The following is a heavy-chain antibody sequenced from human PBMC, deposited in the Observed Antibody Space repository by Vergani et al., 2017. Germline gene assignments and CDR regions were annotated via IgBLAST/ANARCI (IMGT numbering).Heavy chain of an antibody. Sequence: EVQLVESGGGLVKPGGSLRLSCAASGFTFSSYSMNWVRQAPGKGLEWVSSISSSSSYIYYADSVKGRFTISRDNAKNSLYLQMNSLRAEDTAVYYCAXGKTRIMITFGGVIIDYWGQGTLVTVSS. CDR2: ISSSSSYI. D-gene: IGHD3-16*01. J-gene: IGHJ4*02. CDR1: GFTFSSYS. V-gene: IGHV3-21*01. CDR3: AXGKTRIMITFGGVIIDY.